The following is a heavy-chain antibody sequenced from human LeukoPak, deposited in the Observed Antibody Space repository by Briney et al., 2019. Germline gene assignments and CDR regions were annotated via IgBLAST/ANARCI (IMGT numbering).Heavy chain of an antibody. D-gene: IGHD6-19*01. Sequence: ASVKVSCKASGYTFTSYGISWVRQAPGQGLEWMGWISAYNGNTNYAQKLQGRVTMTTDTSTSTDYMELRSLRSDDTAVYYCARDEIAVAGTTGEYFQHWGQGTLVTVSS. CDR1: GYTFTSYG. CDR3: ARDEIAVAGTTGEYFQH. V-gene: IGHV1-18*01. CDR2: ISAYNGNT. J-gene: IGHJ1*01.